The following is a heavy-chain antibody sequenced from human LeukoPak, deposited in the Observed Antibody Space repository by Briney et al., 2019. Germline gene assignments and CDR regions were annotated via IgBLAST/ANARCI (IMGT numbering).Heavy chain of an antibody. Sequence: GGSLRLSCAASGFTFSSYSMNWVRQAPGKGLEWVSSISSSSSYIYYAGSVKGRFTISRDNAKNSLYLQMNSLRAEDTAVYYCARDGGGARWGQGTLVTVSS. D-gene: IGHD2-21*01. V-gene: IGHV3-21*01. CDR3: ARDGGGAR. CDR2: ISSSSSYI. J-gene: IGHJ4*02. CDR1: GFTFSSYS.